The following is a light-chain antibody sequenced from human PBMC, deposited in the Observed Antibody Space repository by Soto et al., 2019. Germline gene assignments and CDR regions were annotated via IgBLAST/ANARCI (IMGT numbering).Light chain of an antibody. CDR1: QGISNY. CDR2: VAS. V-gene: IGKV1-9*01. CDR3: QQLFSFPPT. Sequence: DIQLTQSPSFLSASVGDRVTITCRASQGISNYLAWYQQKPGKAPNLLIYVASTLQSGVPSRFIGSGSWTEFTLTIGSLQPEDLATYYCQQLFSFPPTFGQGTRLEIK. J-gene: IGKJ5*01.